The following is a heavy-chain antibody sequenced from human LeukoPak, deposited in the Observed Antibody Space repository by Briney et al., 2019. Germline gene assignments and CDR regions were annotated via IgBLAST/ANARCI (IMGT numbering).Heavy chain of an antibody. V-gene: IGHV4-34*01. J-gene: IGHJ4*02. D-gene: IGHD2-21*02. CDR1: GGSFSGYY. CDR2: INHSGST. CDR3: ARDHLAYCGGDCPDRDRDY. Sequence: SETLSLTCAVYGGSFSGYYWGWIRQPPGKGLEWIGEINHSGSTNYNPSLKSRVTISVDTSKNQFSLKLSSVTAADTAVYYCARDHLAYCGGDCPDRDRDYWGQGTLVTVSS.